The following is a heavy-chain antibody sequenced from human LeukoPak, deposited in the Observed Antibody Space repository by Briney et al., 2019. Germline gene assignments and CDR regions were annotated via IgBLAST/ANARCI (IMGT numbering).Heavy chain of an antibody. CDR3: ARDDFWSRPGDV. CDR1: GGSFSGYY. J-gene: IGHJ6*04. CDR2: INHSGST. D-gene: IGHD3-3*01. Sequence: PSETLSLTCAVYGGSFSGYYWSWIRQPPGKGLEWIGVINHSGSTNYNPSLKSRVTISVDTSKNQFSLKLSSVTAADTAVYYCARDDFWSRPGDVWGKGTTVTVSS. V-gene: IGHV4-34*01.